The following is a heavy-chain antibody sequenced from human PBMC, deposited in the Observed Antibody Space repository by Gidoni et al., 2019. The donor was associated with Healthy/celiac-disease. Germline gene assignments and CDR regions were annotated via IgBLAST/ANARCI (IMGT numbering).Heavy chain of an antibody. J-gene: IGHJ5*02. V-gene: IGHV1-69*06. CDR3: ARVGVGATRFDP. D-gene: IGHD1-26*01. CDR1: GGTFSSYS. CDR2: IIPILGTA. Sequence: QVQLVQSGAEVKKPGSSVKVSCKASGGTFSSYSIRGVRQAPGQGLEWMGGIIPILGTANYAQKFQGRVTITADKSTSTAYMELSSLRSEDTAVYYCARVGVGATRFDPWGQGTLVTVSS.